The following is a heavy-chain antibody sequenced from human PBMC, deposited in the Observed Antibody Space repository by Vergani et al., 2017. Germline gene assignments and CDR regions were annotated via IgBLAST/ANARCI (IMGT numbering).Heavy chain of an antibody. V-gene: IGHV1-69*08. Sequence: QVQLVQSGAEVKKPGSSVKVSCKASGGTFSSYTISWVRQAPGQGLEWMGRIIPILGIANYAQKFQGRVTITADKSTSTAYMELSSLRAEDTAVYYCAKDLALGGLDYWGQGTLVTVSS. CDR3: AKDLALGGLDY. J-gene: IGHJ4*02. CDR1: GGTFSSYT. CDR2: IIPILGIA. D-gene: IGHD2-15*01.